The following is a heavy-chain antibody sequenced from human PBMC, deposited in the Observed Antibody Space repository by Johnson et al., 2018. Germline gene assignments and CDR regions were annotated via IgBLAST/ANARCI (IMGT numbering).Heavy chain of an antibody. CDR2: ISYDGSNK. J-gene: IGHJ1*01. V-gene: IGHV3-30*18. CDR3: AKDGRLLRYFALAFCFQH. D-gene: IGHD3-9*01. CDR1: GFTFSSYG. Sequence: QVQLVQSGGGVVQPGRSLRLSCAASGFTFSSYGMHWVRQAPGKGLEWVAVISYDGSNKYYADSVKGRFTISRDNSKNTLCLQMNSLRAEDTAVYYCAKDGRLLRYFALAFCFQHWGQGTLVTVSS.